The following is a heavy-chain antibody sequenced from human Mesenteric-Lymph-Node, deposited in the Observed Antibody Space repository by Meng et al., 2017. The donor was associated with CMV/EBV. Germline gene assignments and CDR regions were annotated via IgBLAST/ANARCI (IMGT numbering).Heavy chain of an antibody. D-gene: IGHD6-19*01. J-gene: IGHJ6*02. CDR2: IYAGSSTYQAGGST. CDR1: GFTVSSNY. V-gene: IGHV3-53*01. CDR3: AREQNSGWHPPSLFYGMDV. Sequence: GESLKISCAASGFTVSSNYMTWVRQAPGKGLEWVSVIYAGSSTYQAGGSTFYADSVKGRFTISRDTSKNTLYLQMNNLRAEDTAVYYCAREQNSGWHPPSLFYGMDVWGQGTTVTVSS.